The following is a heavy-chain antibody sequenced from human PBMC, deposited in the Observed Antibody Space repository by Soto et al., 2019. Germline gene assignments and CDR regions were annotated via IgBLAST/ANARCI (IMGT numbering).Heavy chain of an antibody. D-gene: IGHD2-15*01. V-gene: IGHV4-39*02. CDR2: IDNNGVT. Sequence: SETLSRTCIVSGGSVYSNGHYWGWIRQPPGKGLEWIGSIDNNGVTNYNSSLKGRFTISRDNAKNSLYLQMNSLRAEDMAVYYCARDFDCSGGSCSRVVLYYYYYGMDVWGQGTTVTVSS. CDR1: GGSVYSNGHY. CDR3: ARDFDCSGGSCSRVVLYYYYYGMDV. J-gene: IGHJ6*02.